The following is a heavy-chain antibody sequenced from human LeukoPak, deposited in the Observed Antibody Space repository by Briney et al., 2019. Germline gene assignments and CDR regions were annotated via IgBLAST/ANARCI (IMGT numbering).Heavy chain of an antibody. CDR3: ARVHKNYWYFDL. CDR2: ISSGSSPI. CDR1: GFTFSSYA. J-gene: IGHJ2*01. V-gene: IGHV3-48*02. Sequence: GGSLRLSCAASGFTFSSYAMSWVRQAPGKGLEWVSYISSGSSPIYYVDSVKGRFTISRDNAKNSLYLQMNSLRDDDTAVYYCARVHKNYWYFDLWGRGTLVTVSS.